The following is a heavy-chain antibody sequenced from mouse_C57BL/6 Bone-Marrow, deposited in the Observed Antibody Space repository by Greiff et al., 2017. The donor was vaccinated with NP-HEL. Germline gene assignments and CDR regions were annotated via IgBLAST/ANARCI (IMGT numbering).Heavy chain of an antibody. CDR3: ARGTPFAY. CDR1: GYTFTSYT. J-gene: IGHJ3*01. CDR2: INPSSGYT. V-gene: IGHV1-4*01. Sequence: VQLQQSGAELARPGASVKMSCKASGYTFTSYTMHWVKQRPGQGLEWIGYINPSSGYTKYNQKFKDKATLTADKSSSTAYMQLSSLTSEDAAVYYCARGTPFAYWGQGTLVTVSA.